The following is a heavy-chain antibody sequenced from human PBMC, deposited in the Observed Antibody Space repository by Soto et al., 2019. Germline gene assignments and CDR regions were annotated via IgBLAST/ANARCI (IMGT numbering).Heavy chain of an antibody. V-gene: IGHV4-4*02. CDR1: GGSMNETSW. CDR3: QLVRGGLYMMDV. J-gene: IGHJ6*02. D-gene: IGHD3-10*01. CDR2: INDSGSA. Sequence: SETMSLTSDVSGGSMNETSWWSWIRQPPGKGLEWIGEINDSGSANTYPSLKSRGTMSIDKTKTHFAQNLITVTAADTAVYYYQLVRGGLYMMDVWGQGTTVTVSS.